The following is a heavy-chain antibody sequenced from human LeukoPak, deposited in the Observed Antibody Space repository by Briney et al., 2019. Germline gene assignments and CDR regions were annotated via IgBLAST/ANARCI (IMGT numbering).Heavy chain of an antibody. CDR2: IKQDGSEK. CDR1: GFTSSDYW. D-gene: IGHD3-10*01. Sequence: GGSLRLSCAASGFTSSDYWMIWVRQAPGKGLEWVANIKQDGSEKYYVDSVKGRFTISRDNAKNSLYLQMNSLRAEDTAVYYCARGSMVRGVIGAFDYWGQGTLVTVSS. J-gene: IGHJ4*02. V-gene: IGHV3-7*01. CDR3: ARGSMVRGVIGAFDY.